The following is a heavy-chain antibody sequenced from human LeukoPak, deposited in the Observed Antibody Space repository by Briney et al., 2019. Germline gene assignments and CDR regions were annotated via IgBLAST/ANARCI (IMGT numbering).Heavy chain of an antibody. CDR1: GGSFSGYY. CDR2: MNPSGST. V-gene: IGHV4-34*01. CDR3: AAGRQDVTMIVVVMTAVSYYLDV. J-gene: IGHJ6*03. Sequence: SETLSLTCAVYGGSFSGYYWTWIRQTPEKGLEWVGEMNPSGSTSDNPSLKSRVTISVDTSKNQFSLMLSSVTAADMAVYYCAAGRQDVTMIVVVMTAVSYYLDVWGKGTTVTVS. D-gene: IGHD3-22*01.